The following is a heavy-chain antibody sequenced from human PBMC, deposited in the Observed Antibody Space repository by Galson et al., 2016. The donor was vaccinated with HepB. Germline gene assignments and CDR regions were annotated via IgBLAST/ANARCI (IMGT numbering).Heavy chain of an antibody. CDR1: GFTFSNYV. Sequence: SLRLSCAASGFTFSNYVMHWVRQAPGKGLEWVAVVSFDVINKYYADSVTGRFTISRDNSKNTLHLQMNSLRPEDTAVYYCAKVLTRRGWSVPFDVWGQGTMVTVSS. D-gene: IGHD3-10*02. CDR3: AKVLTRRGWSVPFDV. V-gene: IGHV3-30*18. CDR2: VSFDVINK. J-gene: IGHJ3*01.